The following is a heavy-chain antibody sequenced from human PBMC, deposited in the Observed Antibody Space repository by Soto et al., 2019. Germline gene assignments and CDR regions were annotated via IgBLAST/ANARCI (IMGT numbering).Heavy chain of an antibody. Sequence: EVQLLESGGGLAQAGGSLRLSCVASGFTLSSHSTSWVRQAPGKGLEWVSSISESGGRTYYADSVKGRLTISRDSSKNTVYLQMSSLRTEDTAMYYCARAGIATADYWGGFDVWGLGTVVTVSS. J-gene: IGHJ3*01. CDR3: ARAGIATADYWGGFDV. V-gene: IGHV3-23*01. CDR2: ISESGGRT. D-gene: IGHD6-25*01. CDR1: GFTLSSHS.